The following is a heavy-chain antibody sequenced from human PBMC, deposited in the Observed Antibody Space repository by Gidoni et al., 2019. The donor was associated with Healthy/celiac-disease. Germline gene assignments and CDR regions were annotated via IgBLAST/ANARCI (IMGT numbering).Heavy chain of an antibody. CDR1: GFTFSSYC. CDR2: ISSSSSTI. D-gene: IGHD3-22*01. Sequence: EVQLVESGGGLVQPGGSLGLSCAPPGFTFSSYCMNWGRQAPGKGLEWVSYISSSSSTIYYADSVKGRFTISRDNAKNSLYLQMNSLRAEDTAVYYCARDDGYYDSSGYYRWGAFDIWGQGTMVTVSS. CDR3: ARDDGYYDSSGYYRWGAFDI. V-gene: IGHV3-48*04. J-gene: IGHJ3*02.